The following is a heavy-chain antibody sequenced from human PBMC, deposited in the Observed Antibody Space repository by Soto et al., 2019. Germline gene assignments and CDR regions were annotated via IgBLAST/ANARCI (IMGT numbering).Heavy chain of an antibody. CDR1: GGSISSSSYY. CDR2: IYYSGST. J-gene: IGHJ6*03. Sequence: QLQLQESGPGLVKPSETLSLTCTVSGGSISSSSYYWGWIRQPPGKGLEWIGSIYYSGSTYYNPSLKSRVTISVDTSKNQFPLKLSSVTAADTAVYYCARLSEGNLYYYYYYMDVWGKGTTVTVSS. V-gene: IGHV4-39*01. CDR3: ARLSEGNLYYYYYYMDV.